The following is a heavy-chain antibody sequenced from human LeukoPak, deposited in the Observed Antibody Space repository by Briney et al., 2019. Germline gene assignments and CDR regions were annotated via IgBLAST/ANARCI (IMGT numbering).Heavy chain of an antibody. CDR1: GFTFSSYA. D-gene: IGHD6-13*01. CDR2: ISYDGSNK. Sequence: PGRSLRLSCAASGFTFSSYATHWVRQAPGKGLEWVAVISYDGSNKYYADSVKGRFTISRDNSKNTLYLQMNSLRAEDTAVYYCARDGYSSSWYNWFDPWGQGTLVTVSS. V-gene: IGHV3-30*04. CDR3: ARDGYSSSWYNWFDP. J-gene: IGHJ5*02.